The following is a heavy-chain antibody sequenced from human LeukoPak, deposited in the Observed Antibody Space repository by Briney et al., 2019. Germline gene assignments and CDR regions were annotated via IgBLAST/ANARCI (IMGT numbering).Heavy chain of an antibody. Sequence: SETLSLTCTVSGGSISRYYWSWIRQPPGKGLEWIGYIYYSGSTNYNPSLKSRVTISVYTSKNQFSLKLSSVTAADTAVYYCARDSSSGWRPFDYWGQGTLVTVSS. CDR3: ARDSSSGWRPFDY. J-gene: IGHJ4*02. CDR2: IYYSGST. D-gene: IGHD6-19*01. CDR1: GGSISRYY. V-gene: IGHV4-59*01.